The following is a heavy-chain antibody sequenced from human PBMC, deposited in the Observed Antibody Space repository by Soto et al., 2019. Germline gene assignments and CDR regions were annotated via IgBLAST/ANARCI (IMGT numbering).Heavy chain of an antibody. CDR3: ARGVAAGSNFDY. Sequence: SGTLSLTCTVSGGSISSYYWSWIRQPPGKGLEWIGYIYYSGSTNYNPSLKSRVTLSVDTSKTPFSLKLSSVTAADTAVYYGARGVAAGSNFDYWGQGTLVTVSS. D-gene: IGHD6-13*01. J-gene: IGHJ4*02. CDR2: IYYSGST. V-gene: IGHV4-59*01. CDR1: GGSISSYY.